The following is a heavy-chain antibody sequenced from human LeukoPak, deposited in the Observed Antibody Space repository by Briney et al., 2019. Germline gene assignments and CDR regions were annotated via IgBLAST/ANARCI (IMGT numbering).Heavy chain of an antibody. D-gene: IGHD6-19*01. V-gene: IGHV4-38-2*01. Sequence: PSETLSLTCAVSTYSISSGYYWGWIRRPPGKGLEWIGIIYHSGSSYYNPSLKSRVTISVDTSKNQFSLKLRSATAADTAVYHCARAETYSSGWYDPFFDYWGQGTLVTVST. CDR1: TYSISSGYY. J-gene: IGHJ4*02. CDR2: IYHSGSS. CDR3: ARAETYSSGWYDPFFDY.